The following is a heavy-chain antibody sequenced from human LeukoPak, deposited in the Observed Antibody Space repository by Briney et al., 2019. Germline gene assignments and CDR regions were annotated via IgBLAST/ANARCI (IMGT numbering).Heavy chain of an antibody. D-gene: IGHD1-26*01. Sequence: QSGGSLRLSCAASGFTFTSYSMNWGRQAPGKGLEWVSTISGGGGSTYYADSVKGRFTISRDNSKNTLYLQVNSLRAEDTAVYYCAKGGKWDVTPFDYWGQGTLVTVSS. J-gene: IGHJ4*02. CDR3: AKGGKWDVTPFDY. CDR1: GFTFTSYS. CDR2: ISGGGGST. V-gene: IGHV3-23*01.